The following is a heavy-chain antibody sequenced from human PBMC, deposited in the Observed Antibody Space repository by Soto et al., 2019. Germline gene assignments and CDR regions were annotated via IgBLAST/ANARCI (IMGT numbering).Heavy chain of an antibody. Sequence: EVQLVESGGGLVQPGGSLRLSCAASGFTFSSDWMSWVRQAPGKGLEWVANIKQDGSEKYYVDSVKGRFTISRDNAKNSLYLQMNSLRAEDTAVYYCARVGGEYIVVVPAAQLDYWCQGTLVTVSS. D-gene: IGHD2-2*01. V-gene: IGHV3-7*05. J-gene: IGHJ4*02. CDR1: GFTFSSDW. CDR2: IKQDGSEK. CDR3: ARVGGEYIVVVPAAQLDY.